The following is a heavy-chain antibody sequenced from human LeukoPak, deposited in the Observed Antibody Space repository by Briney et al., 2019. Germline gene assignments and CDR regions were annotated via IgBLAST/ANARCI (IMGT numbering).Heavy chain of an antibody. CDR3: AKEPGEGGSAFDY. D-gene: IGHD3-16*01. CDR1: GFTFSSYA. J-gene: IGHJ4*02. Sequence: PGRSLRLSCAASGFTFSSYAMHWVRQAPGKGLEWVAVISYDGSNKYYADSVKGRFTISRDNSKNTLYLQMNSLRAEDAAVYYCAKEPGEGGSAFDYWGQGTLVTVYS. V-gene: IGHV3-30-3*01. CDR2: ISYDGSNK.